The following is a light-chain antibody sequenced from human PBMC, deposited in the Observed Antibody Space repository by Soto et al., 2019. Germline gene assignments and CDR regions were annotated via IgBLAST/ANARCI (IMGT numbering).Light chain of an antibody. CDR2: GAS. V-gene: IGKV3-20*01. CDR3: QHYNSYSEA. Sequence: EIVLTQSPGTLSLSPWERATLSCRASQSVSSSYLTWYQQKPGQAPRLLIYGASRRATGIPDRFSGSGSETDFTLTISSLQPDDFATYYCQHYNSYSEAFGQGTKVDIK. J-gene: IGKJ1*01. CDR1: QSVSSSY.